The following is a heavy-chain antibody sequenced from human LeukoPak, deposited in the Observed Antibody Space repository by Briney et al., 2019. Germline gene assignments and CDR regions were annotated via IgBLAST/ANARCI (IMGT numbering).Heavy chain of an antibody. Sequence: GGSLRLSCVASGFTFSTYSMNWVRQAPGRGLEWVSYITSSSSAKYYADSVKGRFTISRDNAENSLYLQMNSLRAEDTAVYYCTRDQEGSDYWGQGTLVTVSS. V-gene: IGHV3-48*01. CDR2: ITSSSSAK. J-gene: IGHJ4*02. CDR3: TRDQEGSDY. CDR1: GFTFSTYS.